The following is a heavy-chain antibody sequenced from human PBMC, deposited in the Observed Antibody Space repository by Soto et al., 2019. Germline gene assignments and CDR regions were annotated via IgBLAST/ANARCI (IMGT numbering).Heavy chain of an antibody. Sequence: QITLRETGPTLVNPTQTLTLTCTLSGFPLTTDGAGVGWIRQPPGKALEWLALIYWDDDKRYSPSLRSRLTITKDTSKNQVVLTMTNVDPVDTATYYCAHRPLDYNSYAPYFDYWGQGTLVTVSS. CDR2: IYWDDDK. V-gene: IGHV2-5*02. D-gene: IGHD4-4*01. CDR1: GFPLTTDGAG. CDR3: AHRPLDYNSYAPYFDY. J-gene: IGHJ4*02.